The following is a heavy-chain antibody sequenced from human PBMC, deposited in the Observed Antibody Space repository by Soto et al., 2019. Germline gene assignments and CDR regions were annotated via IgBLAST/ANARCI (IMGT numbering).Heavy chain of an antibody. J-gene: IGHJ4*02. CDR2: ISYDGSNK. V-gene: IGHV3-30*18. CDR3: AKDRVESGLGEIDY. D-gene: IGHD3-16*01. CDR1: GFTFTRYA. Sequence: QVQLVESGGGVVQPGRSLRLSCAASGFTFTRYAMHWVRQAPGKGLEWLAVISYDGSNKYYADSVKGRFTISRDSPKNTLFLQMNSLRAEDTAVYYCAKDRVESGLGEIDYWGQGTLVTVSS.